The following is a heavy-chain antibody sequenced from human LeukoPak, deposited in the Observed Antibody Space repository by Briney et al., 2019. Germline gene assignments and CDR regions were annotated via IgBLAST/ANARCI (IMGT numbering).Heavy chain of an antibody. CDR2: IYYSGST. CDR3: ARLYYGSGSQLNWFDP. Sequence: NASETLSLTCTVSGGSISSYYWSWIRQPPGKGLEWIGYIYYSGSTNYNPSLKSRVTMSLDTSKNQFSLKLSSVTAADTAMYYCARLYYGSGSQLNWFDPWGQGTLVTVSS. V-gene: IGHV4-59*01. CDR1: GGSISSYY. D-gene: IGHD3-10*01. J-gene: IGHJ5*02.